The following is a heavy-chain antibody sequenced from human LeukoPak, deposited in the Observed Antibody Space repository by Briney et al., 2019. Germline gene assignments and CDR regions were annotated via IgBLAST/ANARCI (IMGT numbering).Heavy chain of an antibody. V-gene: IGHV4-59*08. J-gene: IGHJ5*02. D-gene: IGHD2-2*03. CDR3: ARHGYGDDVGNWFDP. Sequence: PSETLSLTCTVSGGSISSYYWSWIRQPPGKGLEWIGYIYYSGSTNYNPSLKSRVTISVDTSKNQFSLKLSSVTAADTAVYYCARHGYGDDVGNWFDPWGQGTLVSVSS. CDR2: IYYSGST. CDR1: GGSISSYY.